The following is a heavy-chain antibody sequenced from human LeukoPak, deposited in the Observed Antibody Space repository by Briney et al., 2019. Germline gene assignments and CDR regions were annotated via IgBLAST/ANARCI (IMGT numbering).Heavy chain of an antibody. D-gene: IGHD2-21*01. CDR3: AVAPGDY. Sequence: GASVKVSCKASGYTFTGYYMHWVRQAPGQGLEWMGWISPNTGDTNYAQKFQGRVTMTRDTSITTVYMEISRLTSDDTALFYCAVAPGDYWGQGTLVTVSS. V-gene: IGHV1-2*02. CDR1: GYTFTGYY. CDR2: ISPNTGDT. J-gene: IGHJ4*02.